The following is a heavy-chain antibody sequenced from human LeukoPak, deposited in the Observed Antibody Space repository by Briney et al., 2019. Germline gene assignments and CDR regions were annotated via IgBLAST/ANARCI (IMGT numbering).Heavy chain of an antibody. CDR3: ATRGGNSRYYFDY. CDR2: INHSGST. CDR1: GGSFSGYY. Sequence: SETLSLTCAVYGGSFSGYYWIWIRQPPGKGLEWIGEINHSGSTNYNPSLKSRVTISVDTSKNQFSLKLSSVTAADTAVYYCATRGGNSRYYFDYWGQGTLVTVSS. V-gene: IGHV4-34*01. J-gene: IGHJ4*02. D-gene: IGHD2-21*02.